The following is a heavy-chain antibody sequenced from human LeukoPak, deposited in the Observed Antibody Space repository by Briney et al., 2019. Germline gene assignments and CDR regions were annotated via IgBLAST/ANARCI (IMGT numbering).Heavy chain of an antibody. CDR2: ISAYNGNT. J-gene: IGHJ2*01. D-gene: IGHD2-2*01. CDR3: ARDQYCSSTSCYGLPWYFDL. V-gene: IGHV1-18*01. CDR1: GYTFTSYG. Sequence: ASVKVSCKASGYTFTSYGISWVRQAPGQGLEWMGWISAYNGNTNYAQKLQGRVTVTTDTSTSTAYMELRSLRSDDTAVYYCARDQYCSSTSCYGLPWYFDLWGRGTLVTVSS.